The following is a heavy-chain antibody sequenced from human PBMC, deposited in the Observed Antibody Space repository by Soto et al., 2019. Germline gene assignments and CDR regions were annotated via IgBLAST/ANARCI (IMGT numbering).Heavy chain of an antibody. CDR3: ARGRGLISSSSAGWFDP. Sequence: SETLSLTCTVSGGSIISYYWSWSRQPPGKGLEWIGYIYHSGSTYYNPSLKSRVTISVDRSKNQFSLKLSSVTAADTAVYYCARGRGLISSSSAGWFDPWGQGTLVTVSS. J-gene: IGHJ5*02. CDR1: GGSIISYY. V-gene: IGHV4-59*12. D-gene: IGHD6-6*01. CDR2: IYHSGST.